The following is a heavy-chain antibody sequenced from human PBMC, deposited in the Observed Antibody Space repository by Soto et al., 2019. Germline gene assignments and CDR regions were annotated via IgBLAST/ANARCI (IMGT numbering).Heavy chain of an antibody. J-gene: IGHJ4*02. CDR2: ISYDGSNK. D-gene: IGHD4-17*01. CDR3: AKDYGDYVLDY. V-gene: IGHV3-30*18. Sequence: QVQLVESGGGVVQPGRSLRLSCAASGFTFSSYGMHWVRQAPGKGLEWVAVISYDGSNKYYADSVKGRFTISRDNSKNTLYLQMNSLRAEDTAVYYCAKDYGDYVLDYWGQGTQVTVSS. CDR1: GFTFSSYG.